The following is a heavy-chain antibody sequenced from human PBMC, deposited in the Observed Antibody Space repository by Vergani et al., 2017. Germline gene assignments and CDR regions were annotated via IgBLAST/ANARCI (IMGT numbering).Heavy chain of an antibody. CDR2: ISSSGSTI. CDR3: ARDRGARWLQPPDAFDI. J-gene: IGHJ3*02. D-gene: IGHD5-24*01. V-gene: IGHV3-11*01. Sequence: QVQLVESGGGLFKPGGSLRLSCAASGFTFSDYYMSWIRPAPGKGLEWVSYISSSGSTIYYADSVKGRFTISRDTAKNSLYLQMNSLRAEDTAVYYCARDRGARWLQPPDAFDIWGQGTMVTVSS. CDR1: GFTFSDYY.